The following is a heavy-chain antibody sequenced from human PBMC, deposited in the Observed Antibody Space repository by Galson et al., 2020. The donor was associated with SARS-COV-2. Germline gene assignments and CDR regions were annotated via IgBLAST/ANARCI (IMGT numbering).Heavy chain of an antibody. J-gene: IGHJ6*02. Sequence: TGGSLRLSCAASGFTFSSYAMYWVRQAPGKGLEWAAVISYDGSNKYYGDSVKGRFTISRDNSKNTLYLQMNSLRAEDTAVYYCARASGYSYGYNYYYYGMDVWGQGTTVTVSS. CDR3: ARASGYSYGYNYYYYGMDV. D-gene: IGHD5-18*01. CDR1: GFTFSSYA. V-gene: IGHV3-30-3*01. CDR2: ISYDGSNK.